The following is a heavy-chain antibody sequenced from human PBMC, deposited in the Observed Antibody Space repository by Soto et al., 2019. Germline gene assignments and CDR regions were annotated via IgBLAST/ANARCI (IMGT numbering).Heavy chain of an antibody. CDR2: ISGSGGST. Sequence: GGSLRLSCAASGFTFSSYAMSWVRQAPGKGLEWVSAISGSGGSTYYADSVKGRFTISRDNSKNTLYLQMNSLRAEDTAVYYCAKDPRVVVVAAAKDYWGQGTLVTVSS. D-gene: IGHD2-15*01. CDR3: AKDPRVVVVAAAKDY. V-gene: IGHV3-23*01. CDR1: GFTFSSYA. J-gene: IGHJ4*02.